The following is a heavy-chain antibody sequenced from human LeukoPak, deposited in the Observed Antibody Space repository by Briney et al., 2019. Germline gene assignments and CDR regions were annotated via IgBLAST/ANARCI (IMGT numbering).Heavy chain of an antibody. V-gene: IGHV7-4-1*02. CDR2: INTHTGNP. Sequence: VASVKVSCKASGYTFTSYAMNWVRQAPGQGLEWMGWINTHTGNPTYAQGFTGHFFFSLDTSVTTACLQISSLKAEDTAVYYCAREYIDPTLGDNGWGSYIDYWGQGTLVTVSS. CDR1: GYTFTSYA. CDR3: AREYIDPTLGDNGWGSYIDY. D-gene: IGHD3-10*01. J-gene: IGHJ4*02.